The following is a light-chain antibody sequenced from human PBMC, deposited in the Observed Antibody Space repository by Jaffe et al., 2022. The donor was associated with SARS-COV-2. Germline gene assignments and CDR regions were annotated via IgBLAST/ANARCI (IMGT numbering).Light chain of an antibody. J-gene: IGKJ5*01. CDR1: QDIRIY. V-gene: IGKV1-9*01. CDR2: GAS. CDR3: LQLHDYPLI. Sequence: DIQVTQSPSFLSASVGDRVSITCRASQDIRIYLVWYQQKPGSAPKLLISGASTLQRGVPSRFSGSGSGTEFTLTISGLQPEDFATYYCLQLHDYPLIFGQGTRLEIK.